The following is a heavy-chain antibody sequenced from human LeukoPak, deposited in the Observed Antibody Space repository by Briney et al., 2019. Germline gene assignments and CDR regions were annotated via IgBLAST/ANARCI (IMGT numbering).Heavy chain of an antibody. CDR2: INNSGRTI. D-gene: IGHD3-16*01. CDR1: GFIFNDYY. CDR3: ARGIDGDFDY. Sequence: GGSLRLSCAASGFIFNDYYMSWIRQAPGKGLEWISYINNSGRTIYYADSVKGRFTISRDNAKNSLYLQMNSLGAEDTAVYYCARGIDGDFDYWGQGTLVTVFS. V-gene: IGHV3-11*01. J-gene: IGHJ4*02.